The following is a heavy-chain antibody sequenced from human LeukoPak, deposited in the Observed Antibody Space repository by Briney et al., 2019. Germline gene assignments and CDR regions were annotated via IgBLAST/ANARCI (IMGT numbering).Heavy chain of an antibody. CDR1: GYSFTSYW. CDR2: IYPGDSDT. V-gene: IGHV5-51*01. Sequence: GESLKISCKGSGYSFTSYWIGWVRQMLGKGLEWMGIIYPGDSDTRHSPSFQGQVTISADKSISTAYLQWSSLKASDTAMYYCARHAGGPAASGYDQRPGDYWGQGTLVTVSS. D-gene: IGHD5-12*01. J-gene: IGHJ4*02. CDR3: ARHAGGPAASGYDQRPGDY.